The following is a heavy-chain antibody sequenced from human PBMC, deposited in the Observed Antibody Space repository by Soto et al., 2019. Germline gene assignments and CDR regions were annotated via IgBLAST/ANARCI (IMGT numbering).Heavy chain of an antibody. CDR3: AREVAPAALPPSSLMDV. CDR2: INSDGSSI. D-gene: IGHD2-2*01. Sequence: EVQLVESGGGLVQPGGSLRLSCAASGFTISSHWMHWVRQAPRKGLVWVSRINSDGSSIAYADSVKGRFTISRDNAKNTLYRQMNSLRAEDTAMYYCAREVAPAALPPSSLMDVWGQGTTVTVSS. CDR1: GFTISSHW. V-gene: IGHV3-74*01. J-gene: IGHJ6*02.